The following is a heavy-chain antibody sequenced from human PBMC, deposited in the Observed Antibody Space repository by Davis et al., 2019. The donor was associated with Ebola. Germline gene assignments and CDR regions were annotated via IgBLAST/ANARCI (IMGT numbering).Heavy chain of an antibody. J-gene: IGHJ4*01. CDR2: IKTYNGDT. CDR1: GYTFTRYG. CDR3: ATRHWGSFDY. Sequence: AASVKVSCKTSGYTFTRYGIMWLRQAPGQGLEWMGWIKTYNGDTNYAQRFQDRVTMTTDTSTNTAYMELRSLTSDDTAVYYCATRHWGSFDYWGQGSLVTVSS. V-gene: IGHV1-18*01. D-gene: IGHD7-27*01.